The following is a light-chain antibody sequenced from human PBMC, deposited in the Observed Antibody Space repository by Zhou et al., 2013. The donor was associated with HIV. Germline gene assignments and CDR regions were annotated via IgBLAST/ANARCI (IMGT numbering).Light chain of an antibody. CDR3: GSYAGSSIWI. Sequence: QSAPTQPPSASGSPGQSVTISCTGTSSDVGGYNYVSWYQLHPGKAPKLILYEVSKRPSGVPDRFSGSKSGNTASLTVSGLQAEDESDYYCGSYAGSSIWIFGGGTKLTVL. J-gene: IGLJ2*01. V-gene: IGLV2-8*01. CDR1: SSDVGGYNY. CDR2: EVS.